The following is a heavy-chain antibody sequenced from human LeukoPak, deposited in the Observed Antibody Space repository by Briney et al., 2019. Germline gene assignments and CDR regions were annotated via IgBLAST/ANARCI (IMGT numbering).Heavy chain of an antibody. Sequence: PSETLSLTCAVYVRSFSGYYLSCIRQPPGKGLEWIGEINHSGSTNYNPSLKSRVTISVDTSKNQFSLKLSSVTAADTAVYYCARGPIVGATTSSYWYFDLWGRGTLVTVSS. D-gene: IGHD1-26*01. V-gene: IGHV4-34*01. CDR2: INHSGST. J-gene: IGHJ2*01. CDR3: ARGPIVGATTSSYWYFDL. CDR1: VRSFSGYY.